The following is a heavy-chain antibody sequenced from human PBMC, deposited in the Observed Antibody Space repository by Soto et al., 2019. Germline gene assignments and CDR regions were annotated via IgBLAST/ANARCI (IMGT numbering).Heavy chain of an antibody. D-gene: IGHD3-22*01. CDR1: GGTFSNYA. Sequence: SVKVSCKASGGTFSNYAISWVRQAPGQGLEWMGGIIPIFGTANYAQTFQGRVTITADESTSTAYMELSSLRSEDTAVYYCARPRSYYYDSSAERAFDIWGQGTMVTVSS. V-gene: IGHV1-69*13. CDR3: ARPRSYYYDSSAERAFDI. J-gene: IGHJ3*02. CDR2: IIPIFGTA.